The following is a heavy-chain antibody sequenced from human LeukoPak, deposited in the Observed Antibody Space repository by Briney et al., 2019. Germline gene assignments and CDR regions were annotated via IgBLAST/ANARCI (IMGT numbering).Heavy chain of an antibody. CDR1: GFIFSSYW. CDR3: ARDGSTLPDIVVVPAAQTDYYYYYYMDV. J-gene: IGHJ6*03. Sequence: GGSLRLSCAASGFIFSSYWMSWVRQAPGKGLEWVSSISSSSSYIYYADSVKGRFTISRDNAKNSLYLQMNSLRAEDTAVYYCARDGSTLPDIVVVPAAQTDYYYYYYMDVWGKGTTVTVSS. CDR2: ISSSSSYI. V-gene: IGHV3-21*01. D-gene: IGHD2-2*01.